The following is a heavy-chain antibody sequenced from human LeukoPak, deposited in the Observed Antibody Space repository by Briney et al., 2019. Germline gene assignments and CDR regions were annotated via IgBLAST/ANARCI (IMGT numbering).Heavy chain of an antibody. CDR2: ISSDGGST. Sequence: TGGSLRLSCAASGFSFSNYAMHWVRQAPGKGLEYVAIISSDGGSTVYVDSLRGRFTISRDNSKNTLYLQMGSLGSEDMAVYYCARLRDGYNLADYWGQGTLVTVSS. CDR1: GFSFSNYA. CDR3: ARLRDGYNLADY. V-gene: IGHV3-64*02. D-gene: IGHD5-24*01. J-gene: IGHJ4*02.